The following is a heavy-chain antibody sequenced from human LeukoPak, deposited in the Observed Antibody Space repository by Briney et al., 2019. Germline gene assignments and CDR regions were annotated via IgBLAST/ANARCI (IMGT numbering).Heavy chain of an antibody. CDR3: ARDRGIAAAAHFDY. V-gene: IGHV4-59*12. CDR1: GGSISSYY. J-gene: IGHJ4*02. D-gene: IGHD6-13*01. Sequence: SETLSLTCTVSGGSISSYYWSWIRQPPGKGLEWIGYIYYSGSTNYNPSLKSRVTMSVDTSKNQFSLKLSSVTAADTAVYYCARDRGIAAAAHFDYWGQGTLVTVSS. CDR2: IYYSGST.